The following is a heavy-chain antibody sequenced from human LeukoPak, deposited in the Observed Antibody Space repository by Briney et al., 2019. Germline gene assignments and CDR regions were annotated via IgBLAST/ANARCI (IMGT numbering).Heavy chain of an antibody. V-gene: IGHV3-53*01. Sequence: GGPLRLSCAASGFTVSSNYMSWVRQAPGKGLEWVSVIYSGGSTYYADSVKGRFIISRDNAKNSLYLQMNSLRPEDTALYYCARVDDSSGYYMDYWGQGTLVTVSS. CDR2: IYSGGST. J-gene: IGHJ4*02. CDR1: GFTVSSNY. D-gene: IGHD3-22*01. CDR3: ARVDDSSGYYMDY.